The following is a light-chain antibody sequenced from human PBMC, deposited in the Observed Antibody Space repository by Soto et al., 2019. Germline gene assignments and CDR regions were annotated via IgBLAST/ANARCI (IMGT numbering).Light chain of an antibody. J-gene: IGKJ4*01. CDR2: DAS. Sequence: EIVLTQSPATLSLSPGERATLSCRASQSVSSYLAWYQQKPGQAPRLLIYDASNRATGIPARFSGSGSGTDYTLTICSLAPEDFAVYYCQQRSNWPLTFGGGTKVEIK. CDR3: QQRSNWPLT. CDR1: QSVSSY. V-gene: IGKV3-11*01.